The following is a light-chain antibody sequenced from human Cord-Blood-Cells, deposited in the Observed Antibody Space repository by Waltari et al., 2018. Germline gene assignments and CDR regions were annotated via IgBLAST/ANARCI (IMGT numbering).Light chain of an antibody. J-gene: IGKJ1*01. Sequence: EIVMTQSPATLSVSPGDRATLSCRASQSVSSNFAWYQQKPGQAPRILIYGASTRATGIPARFSGSGSGTEFTLTISSLQSEDFAVYYCQQYNNWPRTFGQGTKVEIK. CDR1: QSVSSN. V-gene: IGKV3-15*01. CDR2: GAS. CDR3: QQYNNWPRT.